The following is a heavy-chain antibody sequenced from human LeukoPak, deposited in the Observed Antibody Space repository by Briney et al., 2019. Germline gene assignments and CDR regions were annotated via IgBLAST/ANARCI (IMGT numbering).Heavy chain of an antibody. D-gene: IGHD3-3*01. CDR2: ISSSSSYI. Sequence: GGSLRLSCAASGFTFSSYSMNWVRQAPGKGLEWVSSISSSSSYIYYADSVKGRFTISRDNAKSSLYLQMNSLRAEDTAVYYCARDRVLRFLEWLPKYYYYYYMDVWGKGTTVTVSS. V-gene: IGHV3-21*01. CDR1: GFTFSSYS. CDR3: ARDRVLRFLEWLPKYYYYYYMDV. J-gene: IGHJ6*03.